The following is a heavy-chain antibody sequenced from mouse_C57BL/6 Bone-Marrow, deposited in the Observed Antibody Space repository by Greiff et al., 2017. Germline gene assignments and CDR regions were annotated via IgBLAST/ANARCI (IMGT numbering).Heavy chain of an antibody. CDR1: GYTFTSYW. Sequence: VQLQQSGAELAKPGASVKLSCKASGYTFTSYWMHWVKQRPGQGLEWIGYINPSSGYTKYNQKFKDKATLTGDKSSSPAYMQLSSLTYEDSAVYYCARMYYFDYWGQGTTLTVSS. CDR2: INPSSGYT. V-gene: IGHV1-7*01. CDR3: ARMYYFDY. J-gene: IGHJ2*01.